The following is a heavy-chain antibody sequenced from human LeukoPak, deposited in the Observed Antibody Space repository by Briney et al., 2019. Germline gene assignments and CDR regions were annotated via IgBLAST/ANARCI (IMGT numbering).Heavy chain of an antibody. CDR1: GYTFTSYA. J-gene: IGHJ4*02. V-gene: IGHV1-3*04. Sequence: ASVNVSCTTSGYTFTSYAMHWVRQAPGQRLEWMGWIYTGNGNTKYSHKFLGRVTITRDTSASTAYMELTGLRSEDTAVYYCARDATLADTGDYWGQETLVTVSSGDYWGQGTLVTVSS. D-gene: IGHD5-18*01. CDR2: IYTGNGNT. CDR3: ARDATLADTGDYWGQETLVTVSSGDY.